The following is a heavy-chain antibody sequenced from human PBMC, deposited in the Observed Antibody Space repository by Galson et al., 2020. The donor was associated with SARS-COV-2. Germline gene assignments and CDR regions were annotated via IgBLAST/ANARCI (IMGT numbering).Heavy chain of an antibody. CDR1: GFTFTLHP. CDR3: VRDMLGEKLEPDY. CDR2: ISFDGKNE. D-gene: IGHD3-10*02. J-gene: IGHJ4*02. Sequence: GESLKISCAASGFTFTLHPMHWVRQAPGKGLEWVAVISFDGKNEFYADSVKGRFTISRDNSKNILYLQMNSLRAEDTALYYCVRDMLGEKLEPDYWGQGILVTVSS. V-gene: IGHV3-30*17.